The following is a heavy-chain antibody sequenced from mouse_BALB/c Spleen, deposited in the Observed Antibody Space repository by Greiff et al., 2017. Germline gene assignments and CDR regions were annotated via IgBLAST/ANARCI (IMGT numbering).Heavy chain of an antibody. CDR1: GYSITSGYY. CDR3: ARGEVRYAMDY. CDR2: ISYDGSN. D-gene: IGHD2-14*01. Sequence: ESGPGLVKPSQSLSLTCSVTGYSITSGYYWNWIRQFPGNQLEWMGYISYDGSNNYNPSLKNRISITRDTSKNQFFLKLNSVTTEDTATYYCARGEVRYAMDYWGQGTSVTVSS. J-gene: IGHJ4*01. V-gene: IGHV3-6*02.